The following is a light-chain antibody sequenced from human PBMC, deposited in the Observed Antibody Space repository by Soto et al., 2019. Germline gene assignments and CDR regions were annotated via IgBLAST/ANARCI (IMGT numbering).Light chain of an antibody. CDR1: QIIDTW. CDR3: QQYKSSWT. CDR2: KVS. V-gene: IGKV1-5*03. Sequence: DIQMTQSPSTLSASVGDRVTITCRASQIIDTWLAWYQQKPGKAPKVLISKVSNLESGVPSRFSGSGSGTEFTLTISSLQPDDFATYYCQQYKSSWTFGQGTKVEIK. J-gene: IGKJ1*01.